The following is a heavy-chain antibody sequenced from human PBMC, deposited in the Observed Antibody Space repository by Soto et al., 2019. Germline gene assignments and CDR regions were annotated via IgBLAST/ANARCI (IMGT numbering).Heavy chain of an antibody. V-gene: IGHV3-30-3*01. CDR1: GFTFSSYA. D-gene: IGHD3-10*01. CDR3: ARDHFRGEMATTLDY. CDR2: ISYDGSNK. J-gene: IGHJ4*02. Sequence: QVQLVESGGGVVQPGRSLRLSCAASGFTFSSYAMHWVRQAPGKGLEWVAVISYDGSNKYYADSVKGRFTISRDNSKNTLYLQMNSLRAEDTAVYYCARDHFRGEMATTLDYWGQGTLVTVSS.